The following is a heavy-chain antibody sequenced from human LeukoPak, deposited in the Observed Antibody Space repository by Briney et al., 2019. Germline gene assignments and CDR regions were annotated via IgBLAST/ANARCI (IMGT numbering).Heavy chain of an antibody. J-gene: IGHJ4*02. V-gene: IGHV4-59*01. D-gene: IGHD3-16*02. Sequence: SETLSLTCTVSGGSISSYYWTWIRQPPGKGLEWIGYIYYSGSTYYSGSTNYNPSLKSRVTISVDTSKNQFSLKLSSVTAADTAVYYCARADSAYDYVWGSYRYYYFDYWGQGTLVTVSS. CDR1: GGSISSYY. CDR3: ARADSAYDYVWGSYRYYYFDY. CDR2: IYYSGSTYYSGST.